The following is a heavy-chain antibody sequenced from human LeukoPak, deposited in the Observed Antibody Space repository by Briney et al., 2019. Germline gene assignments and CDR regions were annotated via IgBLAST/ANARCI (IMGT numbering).Heavy chain of an antibody. J-gene: IGHJ5*02. CDR2: INPSSGDT. Sequence: GASVRVSCKASGYIFTAYYIHWVRQAPGQGLEWMGWINPSSGDTNYAQKFRGRVTMTSDTSITTAYMELTRLTSDDTAVYYCARGTFDPWGQGTLVTVSS. CDR3: ARGTFDP. CDR1: GYIFTAYY. D-gene: IGHD1-14*01. V-gene: IGHV1-2*02.